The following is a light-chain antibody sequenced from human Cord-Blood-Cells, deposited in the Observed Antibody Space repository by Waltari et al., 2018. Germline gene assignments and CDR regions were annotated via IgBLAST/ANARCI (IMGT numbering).Light chain of an antibody. CDR3: SSYTSSSTLV. V-gene: IGLV2-14*01. J-gene: IGLJ3*02. Sequence: QSALTPPASVSGSPGQSITIPCTGTSSDVGGYNHVPWYQQHPGKAPKLMIYDVSNRPSGVSNRFSGSKSGNTASLTISGLQAEDEADYYCSSYTSSSTLVFGGGTKLTVL. CDR1: SSDVGGYNH. CDR2: DVS.